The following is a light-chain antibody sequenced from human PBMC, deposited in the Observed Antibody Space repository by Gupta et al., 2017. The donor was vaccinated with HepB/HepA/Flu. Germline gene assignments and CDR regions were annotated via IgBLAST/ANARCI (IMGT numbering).Light chain of an antibody. CDR3: QQRYN. CDR1: QSVTNS. V-gene: IGKV3-11*01. Sequence: EIVLTQSPDTLSLSPGERATLSCRASQSVTNSLTWYQQKPGQAPRLLIHDTSNRPTGVPARFSGSGSGTDFALTISSLEPGDFAVYYCQQRYNFGQGTRLDI. CDR2: DTS. J-gene: IGKJ5*01.